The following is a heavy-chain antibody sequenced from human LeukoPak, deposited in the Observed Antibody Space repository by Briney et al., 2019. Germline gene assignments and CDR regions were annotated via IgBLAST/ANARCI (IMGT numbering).Heavy chain of an antibody. J-gene: IGHJ4*02. V-gene: IGHV3-33*01. Sequence: GRSLRLSCAASGFTFSSYGMHWVRQAPGKGLEWVAVIWYDGSNKYYADSVKGRFTISRDNAKNSLYLQMNSLRAEDTAVYYCARDGQGYSGSYYAPTNFDYWGQGTLVTVSS. CDR1: GFTFSSYG. CDR2: IWYDGSNK. D-gene: IGHD1-26*01. CDR3: ARDGQGYSGSYYAPTNFDY.